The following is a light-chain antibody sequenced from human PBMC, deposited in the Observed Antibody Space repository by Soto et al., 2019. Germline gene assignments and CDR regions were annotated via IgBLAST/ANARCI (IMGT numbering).Light chain of an antibody. J-gene: IGKJ1*01. Sequence: DIQRTQSPSSLSASVGDRVTITCRASQVIGNYLAWYQQKPGKVPKLLIYGAYTLQSGVPSRFSGSGSGTDFTLTISSLQPEDFATYYCQQSYATRWTFGQGTKVDIK. CDR2: GAY. CDR1: QVIGNY. CDR3: QQSYATRWT. V-gene: IGKV1-27*01.